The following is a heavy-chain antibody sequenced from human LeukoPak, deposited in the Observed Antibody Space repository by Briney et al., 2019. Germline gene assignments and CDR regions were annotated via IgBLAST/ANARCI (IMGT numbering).Heavy chain of an antibody. CDR1: GGTFSSYA. V-gene: IGHV1-69*13. D-gene: IGHD6-13*01. CDR2: IIPIFGTA. CDR3: AREGIAALGAFDI. J-gene: IGHJ4*02. Sequence: SVKVSCKASGGTFSSYAISWVRQAPGQGLEWMGGIIPIFGTANYAQKFQGRVTITADESTSTAYMELSSLRSEDTAVYYCAREGIAALGAFDIWGQGTLVTVSS.